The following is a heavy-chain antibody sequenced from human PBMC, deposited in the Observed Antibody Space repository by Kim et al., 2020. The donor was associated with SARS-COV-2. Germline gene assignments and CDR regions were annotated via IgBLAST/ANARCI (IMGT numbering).Heavy chain of an antibody. V-gene: IGHV3-13*01. Sequence: GGSLRLSCAASGFTFSSYDMHWVRQAPGKGLEWVSAIGTVGDKYYAGSVKGRITISRENAKNSLYLQMNSLRAGDTAVYYCARRGYYGSGKHAFDIWGQGTKVTVSS. CDR3: ARRGYYGSGKHAFDI. J-gene: IGHJ3*02. D-gene: IGHD3-10*01. CDR1: GFTFSSYD. CDR2: IGTVGDK.